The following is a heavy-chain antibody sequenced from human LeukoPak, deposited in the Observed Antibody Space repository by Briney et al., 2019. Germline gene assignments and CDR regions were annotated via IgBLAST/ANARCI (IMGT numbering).Heavy chain of an antibody. CDR2: ISYDGSNK. CDR1: GFTFSSYA. J-gene: IGHJ4*02. V-gene: IGHV3-30-3*02. Sequence: GGSLRLSCAASGFTFSSYAMHWVRQAPGKGLEWVAVISYDGSNKYYADSVKGRFTISRDNSKNSLYLQMNSLRTEDTALYYCAKNALRDFDWSALPHYYFDYWGQGTLVTVSS. CDR3: AKNALRDFDWSALPHYYFDY. D-gene: IGHD3-9*01.